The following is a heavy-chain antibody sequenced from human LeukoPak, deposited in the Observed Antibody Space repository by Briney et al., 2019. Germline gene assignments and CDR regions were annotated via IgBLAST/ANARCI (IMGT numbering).Heavy chain of an antibody. V-gene: IGHV4-34*01. CDR3: ARGNIMITFGGVIVIPYNWFDH. Sequence: PETLSLTCALSGGSFSVYYWSWVRQPPGEGLGWIGEINHSGSTNYNPSLKRRVTISVDTSKTKFSLKLSSVTAADTAVYYCARGNIMITFGGVIVIPYNWFDHWGQGTLVTVSS. CDR2: INHSGST. D-gene: IGHD3-16*02. CDR1: GGSFSVYY. J-gene: IGHJ5*02.